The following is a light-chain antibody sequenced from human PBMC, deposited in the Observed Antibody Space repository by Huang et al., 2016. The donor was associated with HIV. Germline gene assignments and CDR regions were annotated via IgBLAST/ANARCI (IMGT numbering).Light chain of an antibody. J-gene: IGKJ4*01. CDR3: QQCDNLPVT. V-gene: IGKV1-33*01. Sequence: DIQMTQSPSSLSASVGDRVTITCQVSQDISNYLNWYHQEPGKSPKLLIYDASNLEKGVPSRFSGSGSGTDFTFTISSLQTEDIAAYYCQQCDNLPVTFGGGTKVEIK. CDR2: DAS. CDR1: QDISNY.